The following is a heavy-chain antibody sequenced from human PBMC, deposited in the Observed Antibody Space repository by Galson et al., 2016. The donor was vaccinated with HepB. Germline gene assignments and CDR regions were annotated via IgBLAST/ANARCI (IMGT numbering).Heavy chain of an antibody. CDR1: GFTVSSNY. V-gene: IGHV3-53*01. J-gene: IGHJ6*03. Sequence: SLRLSCAASGFTVSSNYLSWVRQAPGKGLEWVSIVYSDGSTYYSDSERGRFTISRDNSNNIVYLQMNSRRAEDTAVYFCAKNKATARVWGHYYYYMDVGGKGTTVTVSS. D-gene: IGHD3-16*01. CDR2: VYSDGST. CDR3: AKNKATARVWGHYYYYMDV.